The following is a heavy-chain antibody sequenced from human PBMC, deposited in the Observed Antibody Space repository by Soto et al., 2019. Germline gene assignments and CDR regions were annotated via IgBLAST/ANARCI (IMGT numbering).Heavy chain of an antibody. CDR2: ISAYNGNT. J-gene: IGHJ5*02. V-gene: IGHV1-18*01. D-gene: IGHD6-6*01. CDR3: ARDLTEHIAARRRSPFDP. CDR1: GYTFTSYG. Sequence: GASVKVSCKASGYTFTSYGISWVRQAPGQGLEWMGWISAYNGNTNYAQKLQGRVTMTTDTSTSTAYMELRSLRSDDTAVYYCARDLTEHIAARRRSPFDPWGQGTLVTVSS.